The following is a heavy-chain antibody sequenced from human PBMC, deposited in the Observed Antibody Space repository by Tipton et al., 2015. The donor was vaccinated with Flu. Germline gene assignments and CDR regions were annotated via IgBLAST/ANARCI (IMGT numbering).Heavy chain of an antibody. CDR2: ISHSGRT. V-gene: IGHV4-38-2*01. CDR1: NYSISSAYY. Sequence: TLSLTCAVSNYSISSAYYWGCIRQPPGKGLEWIGCISHSGRTYYNPSLKSRVTISVDMAKNQFSQRLSSVTAADTAVYYCARTTDYYGSGSSDYWGQGTLATVSS. D-gene: IGHD3-10*01. J-gene: IGHJ4*02. CDR3: ARTTDYYGSGSSDY.